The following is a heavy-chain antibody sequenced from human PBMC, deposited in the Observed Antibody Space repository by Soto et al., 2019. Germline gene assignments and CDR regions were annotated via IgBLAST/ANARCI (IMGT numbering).Heavy chain of an antibody. D-gene: IGHD1-26*01. CDR2: ISSSGSHI. Sequence: WGSLRLSCAASGFTFSIYSMNWVRQAPGKGLEWVSSISSSGSHIYYADSVKGRFTISRDDAKNALFLQMNSLRAEDTAVYFCARDPSDLWEPDQYFPHWGQGTLVTVS. J-gene: IGHJ1*01. V-gene: IGHV3-21*01. CDR1: GFTFSIYS. CDR3: ARDPSDLWEPDQYFPH.